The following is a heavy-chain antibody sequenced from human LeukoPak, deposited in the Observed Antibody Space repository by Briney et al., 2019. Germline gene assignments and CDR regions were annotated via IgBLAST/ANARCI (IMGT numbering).Heavy chain of an antibody. D-gene: IGHD1-26*01. J-gene: IGHJ4*02. CDR1: GFTFSRYW. V-gene: IGHV3-7*01. CDR3: ARDPHVGATPY. CDR2: IKQDGSEK. Sequence: PGGSLRLSCATSGFTFSRYWMSWVRQAPGKGLEWVANIKQDGSEKYYVDSVKGRFTISRDNAKNSLYLQMNSLRAEDTAVYYCARDPHVGATPYWGQGTLVTVSS.